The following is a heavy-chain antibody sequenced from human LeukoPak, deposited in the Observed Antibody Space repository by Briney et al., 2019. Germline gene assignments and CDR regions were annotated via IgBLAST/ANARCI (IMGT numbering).Heavy chain of an antibody. J-gene: IGHJ4*02. CDR1: GFTFRSYA. CDR3: GRDTDFDY. V-gene: IGHV3-23*01. CDR2: ISGSGTST. Sequence: GGSLRLSCAASGFTFRSYAMSWVRQAPGKGLEWVSVISGSGTSTYYADSVKGRFTISRDNSKSSLYLQMNSLRAEDTAVYYCGRDTDFDYWGQGTLVTVSS.